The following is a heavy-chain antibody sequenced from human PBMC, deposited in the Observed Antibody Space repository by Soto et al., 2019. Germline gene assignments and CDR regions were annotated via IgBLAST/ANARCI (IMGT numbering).Heavy chain of an antibody. D-gene: IGHD5-12*01. CDR2: ISSSSSTI. V-gene: IGHV3-48*01. Sequence: EVQLVESGGGLVQPGGSLSLSCAASGFTFSSYSMNWVRQAPGKGLEWVSYISSSSSTIYYADSVKGRFTISRDNAKNSLYLQMNSLRAADTAVYYCAGQSSEWLLFASWGQGTLVTVSS. CDR3: AGQSSEWLLFAS. J-gene: IGHJ4*02. CDR1: GFTFSSYS.